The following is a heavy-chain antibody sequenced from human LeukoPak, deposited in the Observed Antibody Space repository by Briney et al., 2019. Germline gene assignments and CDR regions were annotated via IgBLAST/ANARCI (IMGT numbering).Heavy chain of an antibody. CDR1: GGSISSGGYY. CDR3: ASAKYSITMVRGVSGPDAFDI. CDR2: IYYSGST. Sequence: SETLSLTCTVSGGSISSGGYYWSWIRQHPGKGLEWIGYIYYSGSTYYNPSLKSRVTISVDRSKNQFSLKLSSVTAADTAVYYCASAKYSITMVRGVSGPDAFDIWGQGTMVTVSS. D-gene: IGHD3-10*01. V-gene: IGHV4-31*03. J-gene: IGHJ3*02.